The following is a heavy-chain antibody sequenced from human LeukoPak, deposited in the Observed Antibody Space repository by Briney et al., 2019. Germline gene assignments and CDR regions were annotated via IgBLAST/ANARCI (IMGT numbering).Heavy chain of an antibody. CDR1: GFTLSNNW. D-gene: IGHD1-26*01. V-gene: IGHV3-7*01. CDR2: IKQDGSEK. CDR3: ARGGACEN. J-gene: IGHJ4*02. Sequence: GGSLRLSCVVSGFTLSNNWMTWVRQAPGKGLEWVANIKQDGSEKYYVDSVKGRFTISRDNAKNSLYLQMNSLRAEDTAVYYCARGGACENWGQGTLVTVSS.